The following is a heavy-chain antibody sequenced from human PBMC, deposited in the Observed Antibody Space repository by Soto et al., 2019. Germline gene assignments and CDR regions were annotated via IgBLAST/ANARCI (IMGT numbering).Heavy chain of an antibody. CDR2: ISWNSGSI. D-gene: IGHD2-15*01. CDR3: AKDRDVVVHGDAFDV. Sequence: EVQLVESGGDLVQPGRSLRLSCAVSGFTFDDYAMHWVLQAPGTGLEWVSGISWNSGSIGYADSVKGRFTISRDNAKNSLYLQMNSLRAEDTAVYYCAKDRDVVVHGDAFDVWGQGTMVTVSS. CDR1: GFTFDDYA. V-gene: IGHV3-9*01. J-gene: IGHJ3*01.